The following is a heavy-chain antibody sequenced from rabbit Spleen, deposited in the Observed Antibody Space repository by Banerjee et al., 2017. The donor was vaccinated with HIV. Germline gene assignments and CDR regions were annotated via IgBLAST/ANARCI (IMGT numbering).Heavy chain of an antibody. CDR2: IYVGSGGGT. CDR3: ARDVSGGNVDYFAL. CDR1: GLDFSSSYW. Sequence: QEQLVEYGGDLVQPEGSLTLTCKASGLDFSSSYWICWVRQAPGKGLEWIACIYVGSGGGTKYASWAKGRFTISKTSSTTVTLEMTSLTAADTATYFCARDVSGGNVDYFALWGPGTLVTVS. J-gene: IGHJ4*01. V-gene: IGHV1S45*01. D-gene: IGHD4-2*01.